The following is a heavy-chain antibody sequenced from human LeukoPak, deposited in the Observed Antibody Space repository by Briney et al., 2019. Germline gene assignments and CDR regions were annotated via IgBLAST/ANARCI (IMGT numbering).Heavy chain of an antibody. D-gene: IGHD2-2*03. J-gene: IGHJ4*02. V-gene: IGHV1-18*01. CDR1: GYTFTSYG. CDR2: ISAYNGNT. Sequence: GASVKVSCKASGYTFTSYGISWVRQAPGQGLEWMGWISAYNGNTNYAQKLQGRVTMTTDTSTSTAYMGLRSLRSDDTAVYYCASTTNLGYCSSTSCYVYWGQGTLVTVSS. CDR3: ASTTNLGYCSSTSCYVY.